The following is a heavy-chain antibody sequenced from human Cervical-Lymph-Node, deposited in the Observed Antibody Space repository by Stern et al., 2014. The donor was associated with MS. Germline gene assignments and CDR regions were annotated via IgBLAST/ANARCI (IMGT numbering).Heavy chain of an antibody. CDR2: IYNNGDT. CDR1: GASISSGGYF. D-gene: IGHD6-13*01. CDR3: GRFTSAAPGIS. V-gene: IGHV4-61*02. Sequence: QVQLQESGPGLVKPSQTLSLTCTVSGASISSGGYFWSWIRQPAGKGLEWIGRIYNNGDTHYNPSLKSRVTMSPDTSKNQFSLNLASVTATDTAVYYCGRFTSAAPGISWGQGTLVTVSS. J-gene: IGHJ4*02.